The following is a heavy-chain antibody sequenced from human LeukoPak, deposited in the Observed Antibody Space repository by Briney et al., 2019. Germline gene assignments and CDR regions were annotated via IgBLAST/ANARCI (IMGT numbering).Heavy chain of an antibody. Sequence: GGSLRLSCAASGFTFSSYGMHWVRQAPGKGLDWVAVVWYDGSNKYYADSVKGRFTISRDNSKNTLYLQMNSLRAEDTAVYYCARDNDSRGYSTGPVDYWGEGTLVTVSS. CDR2: VWYDGSNK. J-gene: IGHJ4*02. V-gene: IGHV3-33*01. CDR1: GFTFSSYG. CDR3: ARDNDSRGYSTGPVDY. D-gene: IGHD3-22*01.